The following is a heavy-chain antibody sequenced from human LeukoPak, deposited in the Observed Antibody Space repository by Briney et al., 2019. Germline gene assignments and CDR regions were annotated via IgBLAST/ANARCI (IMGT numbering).Heavy chain of an antibody. CDR3: ARGASSSWPFPYYYYYYMDV. CDR2: MNPNRGNT. Sequence: ASVKVSCKASGYTFTSYDINWVRQATGQGLEWMGWMNPNRGNTGYAQKFQGRVTMTRNTSISTAYMELSSLRSEDTAVYYCARGASSSWPFPYYYYYYMDVWGKGTTVTVSS. V-gene: IGHV1-8*01. J-gene: IGHJ6*03. D-gene: IGHD6-13*01. CDR1: GYTFTSYD.